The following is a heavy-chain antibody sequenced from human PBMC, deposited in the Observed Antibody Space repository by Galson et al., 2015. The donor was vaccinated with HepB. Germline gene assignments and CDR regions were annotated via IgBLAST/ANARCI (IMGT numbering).Heavy chain of an antibody. V-gene: IGHV3-11*06. CDR3: ARHNWGSPFDY. CDR1: GFTFSDYY. Sequence: SLRLSCAASGFTFSDYYMSWIRQAPGKGLEWVSYISSSSSYTNYADSVKGRFTISRDNAKNSLYLQMNSLRAEDTAVYYCARHNWGSPFDYWGQGTLVTVSS. D-gene: IGHD7-27*01. CDR2: ISSSSSYT. J-gene: IGHJ4*02.